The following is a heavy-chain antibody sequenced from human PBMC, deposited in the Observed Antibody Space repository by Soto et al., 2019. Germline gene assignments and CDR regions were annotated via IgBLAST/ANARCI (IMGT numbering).Heavy chain of an antibody. V-gene: IGHV3-23*01. D-gene: IGHD4-4*01. CDR1: GFTFSSYA. J-gene: IGHJ4*02. CDR2: ISGSGGST. CDR3: AKFVKSSKPFDY. Sequence: AGGSLRLSCAASGFTFSSYAMSWVRQAPGKGLEWVSAISGSGGSTYYADSVKGQFTISRDNSKNTLYLQMNSLRAEDTAVYYCAKFVKSSKPFDYWGQGTLVTVSS.